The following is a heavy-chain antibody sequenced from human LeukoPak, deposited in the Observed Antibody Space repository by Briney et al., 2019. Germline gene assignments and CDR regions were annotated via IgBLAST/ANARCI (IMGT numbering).Heavy chain of an antibody. CDR2: ISSSGSTI. Sequence: PGGSLRLSCAASGFTFSSYSMNWVRQAPGKGLEWVSYISSSGSTIYYADSVKGRFTISRDNAKNSLYLQMNSLRAEDTAVYYCARISGSYLGDYWGQGTLVTVSS. CDR1: GFTFSSYS. J-gene: IGHJ4*02. D-gene: IGHD1-26*01. CDR3: ARISGSYLGDY. V-gene: IGHV3-48*04.